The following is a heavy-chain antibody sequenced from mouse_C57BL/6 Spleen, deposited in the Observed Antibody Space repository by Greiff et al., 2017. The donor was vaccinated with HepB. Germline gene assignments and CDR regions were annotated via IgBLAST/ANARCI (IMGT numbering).Heavy chain of an antibody. CDR1: GYTFTEYT. V-gene: IGHV1-62-2*01. CDR2: FYPGSGSI. J-gene: IGHJ3*01. D-gene: IGHD2-4*01. CDR3: AIHEDRSLYYDYDGTWFAY. Sequence: QVQLKESGAELVKPGASVKLSCKASGYTFTEYTIHWVKQRSGQGLEWIGWFYPGSGSIKYNEKFKDKATLTADKSSSTVYMELSRLTSEDSAVYFCAIHEDRSLYYDYDGTWFAYWGQGTLVTVSA.